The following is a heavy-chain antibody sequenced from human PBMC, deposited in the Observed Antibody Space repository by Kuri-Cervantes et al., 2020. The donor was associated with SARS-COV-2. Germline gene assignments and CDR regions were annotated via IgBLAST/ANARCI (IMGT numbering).Heavy chain of an antibody. CDR2: IWYDGSNK. D-gene: IGHD2-2*01. V-gene: IGHV3-33*08. CDR3: AREPHIVPAAIYYYYYYGMDV. J-gene: IGHJ6*02. Sequence: LSLTCAASGFTFSSYGMHWVRQAPGKGLEWVAVIWYDGSNKYYADSVKGRFTISRDNAKNTLYLQMNSLRAEDTAVYYCAREPHIVPAAIYYYYYYGMDVWGQGTTVTVSS. CDR1: GFTFSSYG.